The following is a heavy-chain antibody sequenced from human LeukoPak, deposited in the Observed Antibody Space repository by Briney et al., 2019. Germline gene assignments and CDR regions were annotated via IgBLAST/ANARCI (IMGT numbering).Heavy chain of an antibody. CDR3: ARGRSAVALDAFDI. D-gene: IGHD4-23*01. CDR2: INHSGST. V-gene: IGHV4-30-2*01. Sequence: SQTLSLTCAVSGGSISSGGYSWSWIRQPPGKGLEWIGEINHSGSTNYNPSLKSRVTISVDTSKNQFSLKLSSVTAADTAVYYCARGRSAVALDAFDIWGQGTMVTVSS. CDR1: GGSISSGGYS. J-gene: IGHJ3*02.